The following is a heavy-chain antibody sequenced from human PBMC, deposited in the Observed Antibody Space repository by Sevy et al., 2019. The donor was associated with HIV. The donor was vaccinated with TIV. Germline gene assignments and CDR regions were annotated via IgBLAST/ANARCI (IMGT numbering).Heavy chain of an antibody. CDR2: ISNSGSDI. Sequence: GGSLRLSCVASGFTFSSYEMNWVRQAPGKGLEWVSYISNSGSDIHYSDSLRGRFTISRDNAKNSLFLQMNSLRAEDTAVYYCARDLPPSATTVAYFDYWGQGTLVTVSS. J-gene: IGHJ4*02. D-gene: IGHD4-17*01. CDR1: GFTFSSYE. V-gene: IGHV3-48*03. CDR3: ARDLPPSATTVAYFDY.